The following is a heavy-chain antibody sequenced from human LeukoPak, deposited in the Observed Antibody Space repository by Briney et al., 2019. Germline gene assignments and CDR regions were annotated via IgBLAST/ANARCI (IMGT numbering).Heavy chain of an antibody. V-gene: IGHV1-69*05. CDR3: ARGFGYSRLEN. CDR1: GGTFSSYA. CDR2: IITIFGTA. J-gene: IGHJ4*02. D-gene: IGHD6-13*01. Sequence: ASVKVSCKASGGTFSSYAISWVRQSPGQGLEWMGGIITIFGTANYAQKFQGRVTITTDESTSTASMKLGSLTAADTAVYYCARGFGYSRLENWGQGTLVTVSS.